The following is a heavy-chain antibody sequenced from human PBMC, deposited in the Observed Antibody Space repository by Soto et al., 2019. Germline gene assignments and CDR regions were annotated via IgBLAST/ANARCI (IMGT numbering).Heavy chain of an antibody. Sequence: PSQTLSLTCVISGDSVSSNSAAWNWIRQSPSRGLEWLGRTYYRSKWYNDYAVSVKSRITINPDTSKNQFSLQLNSVTPEDTAVYYCARADDYYDSSGYLFDYWGQGTLVTVSS. CDR2: TYYRSKWYN. J-gene: IGHJ4*02. CDR3: ARADDYYDSSGYLFDY. V-gene: IGHV6-1*01. D-gene: IGHD3-22*01. CDR1: GDSVSSNSAA.